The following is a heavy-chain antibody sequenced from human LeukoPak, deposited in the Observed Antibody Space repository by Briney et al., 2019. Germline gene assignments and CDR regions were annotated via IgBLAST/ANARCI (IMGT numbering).Heavy chain of an antibody. Sequence: SETLSLTCTVSGGSISSGAYYWSWIRQHPGKGLEWIGYIYYSGSTYYNPSLKSRVTISVDTSKNQFSLKLSSVTAADTAVYYCASLAVAGLSEGYWGQGTLVIVSS. D-gene: IGHD6-19*01. CDR1: GGSISSGAYY. J-gene: IGHJ4*02. V-gene: IGHV4-31*03. CDR3: ASLAVAGLSEGY. CDR2: IYYSGST.